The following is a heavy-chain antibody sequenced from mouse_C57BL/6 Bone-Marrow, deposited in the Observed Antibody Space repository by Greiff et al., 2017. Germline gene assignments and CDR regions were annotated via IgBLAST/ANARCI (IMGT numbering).Heavy chain of an antibody. CDR2: IDPSDSYT. Sequence: QVQLQQPGAELVRPGTSVKLSCKASGYTFTSYWMHWVKQRPGQGLEWIGVIDPSDSYTNYNQKFKGKATLTVDTSSSTAYMQLSSLTSEDSAVYYCARGGYPYAMDYLGQGTSVTVSS. V-gene: IGHV1-59*01. CDR1: GYTFTSYW. CDR3: ARGGYPYAMDY. D-gene: IGHD2-2*01. J-gene: IGHJ4*01.